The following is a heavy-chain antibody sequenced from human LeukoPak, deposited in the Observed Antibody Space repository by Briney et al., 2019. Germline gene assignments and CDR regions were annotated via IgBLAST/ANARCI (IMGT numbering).Heavy chain of an antibody. CDR2: INPSGSST. D-gene: IGHD2-2*02. CDR3: ARDRPGRYCSTISCYSASPFDP. V-gene: IGHV1-46*01. J-gene: IGHJ5*02. CDR1: GYTFTSYD. Sequence: ASVKVSCKASGYTFTSYDINWVRQATGQGLEWMGLINPSGSSTLYAQKFQGRVTMTRDMSTTTDYMELSSLRSEDTAVYYCARDRPGRYCSTISCYSASPFDPWGQGTLVTVSS.